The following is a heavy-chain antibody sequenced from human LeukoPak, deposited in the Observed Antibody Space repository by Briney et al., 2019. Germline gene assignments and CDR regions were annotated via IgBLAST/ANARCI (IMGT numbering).Heavy chain of an antibody. J-gene: IGHJ5*02. CDR2: ISGSGGST. D-gene: IGHD2-15*01. CDR1: GFTFSSYA. V-gene: IGHV3-23*01. CDR3: ASLGGVVVVAANYNWFDP. Sequence: AGGSLRLSCAASGFTFSSYAMSWVRQAPGKGLEWVSAISGSGGSTYYADSVKGRFTISRDNSKNTLYLQMNSLRAEDTAVYYCASLGGVVVVAANYNWFDPWGQGTLVTVSS.